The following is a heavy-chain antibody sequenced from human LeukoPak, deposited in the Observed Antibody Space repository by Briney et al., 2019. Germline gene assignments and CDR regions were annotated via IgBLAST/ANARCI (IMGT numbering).Heavy chain of an antibody. J-gene: IGHJ4*02. CDR2: ISSITTYI. D-gene: IGHD3-10*01. CDR3: ARGDPAYGSGSFDY. CDR1: GFTFSTYS. V-gene: IGHV3-21*06. Sequence: GGSLRLSCAASGFTFSTYSMHWVRQAPGQGLEWVSSISSITTYIYYSDSVKGRFTISRDNAKNSLYLQVNSLRPEDTAIYYCARGDPAYGSGSFDYWGQGTLVTVSS.